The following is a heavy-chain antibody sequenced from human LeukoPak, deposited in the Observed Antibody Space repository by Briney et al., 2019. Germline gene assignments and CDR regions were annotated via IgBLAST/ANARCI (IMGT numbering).Heavy chain of an antibody. V-gene: IGHV3-73*01. D-gene: IGHD4-23*01. CDR1: GFSFRTYN. CDR3: TRHSYIGGSDAFDI. Sequence: GGSLRLSCTASGFSFRTYNLHWVRQASGKGLEWVGRIRSKANSYATAYAASVKGRFTISRDDSKNTAYLQMNSLRTEDTAVYYCTRHSYIGGSDAFDIWGQGTMVTVSS. J-gene: IGHJ3*02. CDR2: IRSKANSYAT.